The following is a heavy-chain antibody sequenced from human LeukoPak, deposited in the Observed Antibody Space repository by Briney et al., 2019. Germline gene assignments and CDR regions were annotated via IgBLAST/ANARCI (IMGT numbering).Heavy chain of an antibody. J-gene: IGHJ4*02. CDR3: ARQTAATGLPDY. CDR2: IYYSGST. V-gene: IGHV4-61*05. D-gene: IGHD2-15*01. CDR1: GGSISSSSYY. Sequence: SETLSLTCTVSGGSISSSSYYWGWIRQPPGKGLEWIGYIYYSGSTNYNPSLKSRVTISVDTSKNQFSLKLSSVTAADTAVYYCARQTAATGLPDYWGQGTLVTVSS.